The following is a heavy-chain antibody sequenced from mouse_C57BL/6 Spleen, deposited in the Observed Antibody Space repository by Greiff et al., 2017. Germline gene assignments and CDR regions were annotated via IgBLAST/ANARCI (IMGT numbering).Heavy chain of an antibody. V-gene: IGHV1-59*01. CDR3: ARSGYGRGAMDY. J-gene: IGHJ4*01. Sequence: QVQLKQPGAELVRPGTSVKLSCKASGYTFTSYWMHWVKQRPGQGLEWIGVIDPSDSYTNYNQKFKGKATLTVDTSSSTAYMQLSSLTSEDSAVYYCARSGYGRGAMDYWGQGTSVTVS. D-gene: IGHD1-1*01. CDR1: GYTFTSYW. CDR2: IDPSDSYT.